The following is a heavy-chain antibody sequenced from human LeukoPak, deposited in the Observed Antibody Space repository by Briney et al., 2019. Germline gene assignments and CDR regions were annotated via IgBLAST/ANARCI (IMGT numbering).Heavy chain of an antibody. Sequence: ASVKVSCKASGYTFTSYDINWVRQATGQGLEWMGWMNPNSGDTGYVQKFQGRVTMTRSTSISTAYTELSSLRSEDTAVYYCARGPGGTGSLFDYWGQGTPVTVSS. D-gene: IGHD7-27*01. CDR1: GYTFTSYD. CDR3: ARGPGGTGSLFDY. V-gene: IGHV1-8*01. CDR2: MNPNSGDT. J-gene: IGHJ4*02.